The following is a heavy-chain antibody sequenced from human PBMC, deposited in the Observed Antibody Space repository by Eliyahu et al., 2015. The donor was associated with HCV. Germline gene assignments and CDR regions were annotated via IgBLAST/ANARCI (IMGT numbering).Heavy chain of an antibody. CDR1: GXTFSKYW. V-gene: IGHV3-7*01. CDR2: INEDGSEK. J-gene: IGHJ6*02. Sequence: EVQLVESGGGLVQPGGSLXLSXXAXGXTFSKYWMSWVRQAPGKGLEWVAXINEDGSEKKYVDSVKGRFSISRDNAKNSVFLQMNSLRAEDTAVYYCAKYIATASMDVWGQGTTVIVSS. CDR3: AKYIATASMDV. D-gene: IGHD2-15*01.